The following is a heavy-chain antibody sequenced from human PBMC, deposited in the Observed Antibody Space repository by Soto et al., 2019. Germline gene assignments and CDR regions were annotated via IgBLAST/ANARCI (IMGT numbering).Heavy chain of an antibody. CDR1: GFTFGDYA. V-gene: IGHV3-49*03. Sequence: GGSLRLSCTASGFTFGDYAMSWFRQAPGKGLEWVGFIRSKAYGGTTEYAASVKGRFTISRDDSKGIAYLQMNSLKTEDTAVYYCTRDTQEQNVYDYIWGSYRLKSYNWFDPWGQGTLVTVSS. D-gene: IGHD3-16*02. CDR2: IRSKAYGGTT. J-gene: IGHJ5*02. CDR3: TRDTQEQNVYDYIWGSYRLKSYNWFDP.